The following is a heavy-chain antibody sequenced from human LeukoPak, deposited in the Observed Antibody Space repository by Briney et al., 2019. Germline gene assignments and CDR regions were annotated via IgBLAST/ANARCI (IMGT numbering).Heavy chain of an antibody. CDR3: ARETCSGGSCYHFWFDP. J-gene: IGHJ5*02. Sequence: GGSLRLSCAASGFTFSSYSMNWVRQAPGKGLEWVSSISSSSSYIYYADSVKGRFTISRDNAKNSLYLQMNSLRAEDTAVYYCARETCSGGSCYHFWFDPWGQGTLVTVSS. CDR1: GFTFSSYS. CDR2: ISSSSSYI. D-gene: IGHD2-15*01. V-gene: IGHV3-21*01.